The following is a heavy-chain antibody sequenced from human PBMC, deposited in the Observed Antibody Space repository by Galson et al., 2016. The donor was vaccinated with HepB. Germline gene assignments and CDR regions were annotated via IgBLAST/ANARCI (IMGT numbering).Heavy chain of an antibody. V-gene: IGHV3-30*18. J-gene: IGHJ4*02. D-gene: IGHD3-9*01. CDR2: TSYDGSNE. CDR1: GFTFSRSD. CDR3: AKPETRPYDILTGYSHFDH. Sequence: SLRLSCAASGFTFSRSDMYWVRQAPGKGLEWVAVTSYDGSNEYYADSVKGRFTISRDNSKNTLYLQMNSLRAEDMAVYYCAKPETRPYDILTGYSHFDHWGQGTLVTVSS.